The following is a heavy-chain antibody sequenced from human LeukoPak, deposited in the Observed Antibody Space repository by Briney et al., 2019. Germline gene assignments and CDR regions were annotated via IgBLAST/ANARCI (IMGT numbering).Heavy chain of an antibody. CDR3: ARDPYYYDSSGYYGEGFDY. D-gene: IGHD3-22*01. Sequence: PGRSLRLSCAASGFAFSSHGMHWVRQAPGKGLEWVSYISSSRNYIFYADSVKGRFTISRDNAKNSLYLQMNSLRAEDTAVYYCARDPYYYDSSGYYGEGFDYWGQGTLVTVSS. V-gene: IGHV3-21*01. CDR2: ISSSRNYI. CDR1: GFAFSSHG. J-gene: IGHJ4*02.